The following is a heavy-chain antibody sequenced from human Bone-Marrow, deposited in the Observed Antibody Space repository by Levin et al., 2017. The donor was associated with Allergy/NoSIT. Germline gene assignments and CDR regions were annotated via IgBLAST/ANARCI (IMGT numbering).Heavy chain of an antibody. CDR3: ARHPGASFDY. D-gene: IGHD1-26*01. CDR1: GGSISGYY. CDR2: IHYTGST. V-gene: IGHV4-59*08. J-gene: IGHJ4*02. Sequence: SETLSLTCPVSGGSISGYYWSWMRQSPGKGLEWIGYIHYTGSTNYNPSLQSRVTISIDTSKNQLFLRLSSVTAADTAVYYCARHPGASFDYWDQGTLVTVSS.